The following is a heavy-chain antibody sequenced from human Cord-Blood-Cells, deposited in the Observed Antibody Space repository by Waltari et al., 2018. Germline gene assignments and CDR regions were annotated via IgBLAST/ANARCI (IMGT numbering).Heavy chain of an antibody. CDR2: IRSKANSYAT. CDR3: TRDDSSGYW. D-gene: IGHD3-22*01. Sequence: EVQLVESGGGLVQPGGSRKLSCAASGFTFSGSAMHWVRQASGKGLEWVGRIRSKANSYATAYAASVKGRFTISRDDSKNTAYLQMNSLKTEDTAVYYCTRDDSSGYWWGQGTLVTVSS. V-gene: IGHV3-73*02. CDR1: GFTFSGSA. J-gene: IGHJ4*02.